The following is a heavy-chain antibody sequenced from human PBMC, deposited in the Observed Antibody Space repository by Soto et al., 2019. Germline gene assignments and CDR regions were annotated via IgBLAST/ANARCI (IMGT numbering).Heavy chain of an antibody. Sequence: GGSLRLSCAASGFTFSSYSMNWVRQAPGKGLEWVSYISSSSSTIYYADSVKGRFTISRDNAKNSLYLQMNSLRAEDTAVYYCARDLAPKYCSSTSCYDATFDYWGQGTLVTVSS. CDR2: ISSSSSTI. J-gene: IGHJ4*02. CDR3: ARDLAPKYCSSTSCYDATFDY. CDR1: GFTFSSYS. V-gene: IGHV3-48*01. D-gene: IGHD2-2*01.